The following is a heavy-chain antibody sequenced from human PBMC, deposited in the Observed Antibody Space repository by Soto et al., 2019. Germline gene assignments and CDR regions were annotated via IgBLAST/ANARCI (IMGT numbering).Heavy chain of an antibody. D-gene: IGHD3-3*01. J-gene: IGHJ6*02. Sequence: PGGSLRLSCAASGFTFSSYGMHWVRQAPDKGLEWVAVISYDGSNKYYADSVKGRFTISRDNSKNTLYLQMNSLRAEDTAVYYCAKDRDYDFWSGSYHYYYGMDVWGQGTTVTVSS. V-gene: IGHV3-30*18. CDR2: ISYDGSNK. CDR1: GFTFSSYG. CDR3: AKDRDYDFWSGSYHYYYGMDV.